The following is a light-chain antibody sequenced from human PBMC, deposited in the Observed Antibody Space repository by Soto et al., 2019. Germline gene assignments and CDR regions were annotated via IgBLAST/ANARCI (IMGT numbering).Light chain of an antibody. V-gene: IGKV1-27*01. CDR3: QKCKVAPFT. Sequence: DIQLTQSPSLLSASVGDRVTITCRASHDISTYLAWYQQKPGKAPKLLIYAASTLQSGVPSRFSGSGSGTDFTLTISSLQPEDVATYYCQKCKVAPFTFGGGTKVDIK. J-gene: IGKJ4*02. CDR1: HDISTY. CDR2: AAS.